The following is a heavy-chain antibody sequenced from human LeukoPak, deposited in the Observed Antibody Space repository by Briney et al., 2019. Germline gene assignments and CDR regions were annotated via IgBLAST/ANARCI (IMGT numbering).Heavy chain of an antibody. CDR3: ANYDSSGYYYVG. V-gene: IGHV3-30*18. J-gene: IGHJ4*02. CDR1: GFTFSSYG. Sequence: GGSLRLSCAASGFTFSSYGMHWVRQAPGKGLGWVAVISYDGSKKYYADSVKGRFTISRDNSKKTLYLQMNSLRAEDTAVYYCANYDSSGYYYVGWGQGTLVTVSS. CDR2: ISYDGSKK. D-gene: IGHD3-22*01.